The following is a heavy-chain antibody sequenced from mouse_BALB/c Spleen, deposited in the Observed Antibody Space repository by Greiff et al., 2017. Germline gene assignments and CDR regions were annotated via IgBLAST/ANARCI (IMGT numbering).Heavy chain of an antibody. CDR2: IYPGSGNT. Sequence: VQLQQSGAELARPGASVKLSCKASGYTFTDYYINWVKQRTGQGLEWIGEIYPGSGNTYYNEKFKGKATLTADKSSSTAYMQLSSLTSEDSAVYFCAREGRQLGPSYAMDYWGQGTSVTVSS. J-gene: IGHJ4*01. D-gene: IGHD3-2*01. V-gene: IGHV1-77*01. CDR3: AREGRQLGPSYAMDY. CDR1: GYTFTDYY.